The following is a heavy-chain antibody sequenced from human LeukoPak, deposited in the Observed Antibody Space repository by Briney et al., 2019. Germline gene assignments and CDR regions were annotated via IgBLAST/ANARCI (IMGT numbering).Heavy chain of an antibody. J-gene: IGHJ4*02. CDR1: GFTFSSYS. V-gene: IGHV3-48*02. CDR2: ISSSSGTI. Sequence: GGSLRLSCAGSGFTFSSYSMSWVRQAPGKGLEWLSYISSSSGTIYYADSVKGRFTISRDNARNSLYLQMNSLTDEDTAVYYCARVDYFESWGQGTLVTVSS. CDR3: ARVDYFES.